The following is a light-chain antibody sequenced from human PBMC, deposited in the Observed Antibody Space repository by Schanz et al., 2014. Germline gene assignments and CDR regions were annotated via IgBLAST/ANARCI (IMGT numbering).Light chain of an antibody. CDR2: GAS. Sequence: ETVLTQSPGTLSLSPGERATLSCRASQSVSSSYLAWYQQKPGQAPRLLIYGASSRATGIPDRFSGSGSGTDFTLTISRLEPEDFAVYYCQQYGSSPWTFGQGTKVAIK. V-gene: IGKV3-20*01. CDR1: QSVSSSY. J-gene: IGKJ1*01. CDR3: QQYGSSPWT.